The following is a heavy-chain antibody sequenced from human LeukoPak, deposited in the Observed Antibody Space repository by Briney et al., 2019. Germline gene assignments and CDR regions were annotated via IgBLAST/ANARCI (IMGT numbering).Heavy chain of an antibody. D-gene: IGHD5-24*01. CDR3: ARVDGYNPPKFFYY. J-gene: IGHJ4*02. CDR1: GFTVSNY. V-gene: IGHV3-23*01. CDR2: IINSGGGDST. Sequence: PGGSLRLSCAASGFTVSNYMSWVRQAPGKGLEWVSTIINSGGGDSTFYADSVKGRFTISRDSSKNTLYLQMNSLTATATAIFSCARVDGYNPPKFFYYWGPGTLVTVSS.